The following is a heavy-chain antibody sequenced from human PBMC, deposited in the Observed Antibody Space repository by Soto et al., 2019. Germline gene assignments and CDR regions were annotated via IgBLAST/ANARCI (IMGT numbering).Heavy chain of an antibody. CDR1: GGSISSAGYY. D-gene: IGHD3-10*01. Sequence: LTCDVSGGSISSAGYYLTWIRQHQGKGLEWIGHIHYSGTTYYSPSLKTRLILSLATSTNQFSLQLWSVTVADTAVGYCARWRRYYFAAGSCRDTWGRGALVAVSS. J-gene: IGHJ5*02. CDR2: IHYSGTT. CDR3: ARWRRYYFAAGSCRDT. V-gene: IGHV4-31*11.